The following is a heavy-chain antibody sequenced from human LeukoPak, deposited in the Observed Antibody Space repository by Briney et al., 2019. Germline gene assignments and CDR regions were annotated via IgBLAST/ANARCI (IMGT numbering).Heavy chain of an antibody. CDR1: GGSITSGSYY. CDR3: ATRGRYYDSSGYYPDY. Sequence: SETLSLTCTVSGGSITSGSYYWSWIRQPAGKGLEWIGRIYTSGITNYNPSLKSRVTISVDKSKSQFSLKLSSVTAADTAVYYCATRGRYYDSSGYYPDYWGQGTLVTVSS. J-gene: IGHJ4*02. V-gene: IGHV4-61*02. CDR2: IYTSGIT. D-gene: IGHD3-22*01.